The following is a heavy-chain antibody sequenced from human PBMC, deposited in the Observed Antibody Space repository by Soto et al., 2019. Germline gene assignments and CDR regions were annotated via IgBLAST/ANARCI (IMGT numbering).Heavy chain of an antibody. CDR1: GGTFSIYA. CDR3: ARACDYGDYLGEFDY. CDR2: IIPIFGTA. J-gene: IGHJ4*02. D-gene: IGHD4-17*01. V-gene: IGHV1-69*13. Sequence: SVNVSCKASGGTFSIYAISWVRHAPGQGLEWMGGIIPIFGTANYAQKFQGRVTITADESTSTAYMELSSLRSEDTAVYYCARACDYGDYLGEFDYWGQGTLVTVSS.